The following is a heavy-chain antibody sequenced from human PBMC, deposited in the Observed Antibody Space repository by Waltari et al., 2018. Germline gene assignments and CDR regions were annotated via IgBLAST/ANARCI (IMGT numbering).Heavy chain of an antibody. V-gene: IGHV4-39*07. Sequence: QLQLQESGPGLVKPSETLSLTCTVSGGSISSSSYYWVWIRQPPGKGLEWIGSIYYSGSTYYNPSLKSRVTISVDTSKNQFSLKLSSVTAADTAVYYCARAILTGTYYFDYWGQGTLVTVSS. D-gene: IGHD7-27*01. CDR1: GGSISSSSYY. CDR3: ARAILTGTYYFDY. J-gene: IGHJ4*02. CDR2: IYYSGST.